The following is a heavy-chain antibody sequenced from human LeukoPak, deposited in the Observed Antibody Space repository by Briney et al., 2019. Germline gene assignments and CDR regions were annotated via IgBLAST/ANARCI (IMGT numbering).Heavy chain of an antibody. Sequence: GGSMKLSCAASVFGFSSYSISWVRHAPWKGLEWVSDISGSGDSTYYGDSVKGRFTISRDNSKNTLYLQMNSLRAEDTAVYYCAKTRPLDSSSWSHGDYWGQGTLVTVSS. CDR1: VFGFSSYS. CDR2: ISGSGDST. J-gene: IGHJ4*02. CDR3: AKTRPLDSSSWSHGDY. D-gene: IGHD6-13*01. V-gene: IGHV3-23*01.